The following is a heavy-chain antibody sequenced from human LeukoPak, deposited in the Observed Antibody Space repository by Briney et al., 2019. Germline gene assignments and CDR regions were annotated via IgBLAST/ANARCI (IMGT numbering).Heavy chain of an antibody. J-gene: IGHJ3*02. Sequence: SETLSLTCAVYGGPFSGYYWSWIRQPPGKGLEWIGEINHSGSTNYNPSLKSRVTISVDTSKNQFSLKLSSVTAADTAVYYCAEQWLGNNDAFDIWGQGTMVTVSS. D-gene: IGHD6-19*01. V-gene: IGHV4-34*01. CDR1: GGPFSGYY. CDR2: INHSGST. CDR3: AEQWLGNNDAFDI.